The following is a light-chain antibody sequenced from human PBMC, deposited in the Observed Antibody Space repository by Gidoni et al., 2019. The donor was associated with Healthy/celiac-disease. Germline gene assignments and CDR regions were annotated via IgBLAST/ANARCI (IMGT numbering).Light chain of an antibody. CDR1: QSVSSSY. J-gene: IGKJ4*01. CDR3: QQYGSSPLT. Sequence: EIVLTQSTGTLSLSPGERATLSCRASQSVSSSYLAWYQQKPGQAPRLLIYGASSGAPGIPDRFSGSGSGTDFTLTISRLEPEDFAVYYCQQYGSSPLTFGGGTKVEIK. V-gene: IGKV3-20*01. CDR2: GAS.